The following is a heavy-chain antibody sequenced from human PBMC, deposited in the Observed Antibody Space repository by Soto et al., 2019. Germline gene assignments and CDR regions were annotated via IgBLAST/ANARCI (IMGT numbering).Heavy chain of an antibody. J-gene: IGHJ4*02. D-gene: IGHD6-19*01. CDR1: WGSVSSNTAT. CDR2: TYYRSNWNF. Sequence: SQTLSLTCXISWGSVSSNTATCNWVRQSPSRGLEWLGRTYYRSNWNFDYALSVKSRITINPDTSKNQFSLQLNSLTPEDTAVYYCAGELDIHHGLGYWGPGTSVTVSS. V-gene: IGHV6-1*01. CDR3: AGELDIHHGLGY.